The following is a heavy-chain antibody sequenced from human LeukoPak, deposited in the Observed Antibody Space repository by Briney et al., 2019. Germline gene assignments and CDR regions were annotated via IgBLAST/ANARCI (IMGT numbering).Heavy chain of an antibody. V-gene: IGHV3-7*01. D-gene: IGHD3-9*01. J-gene: IGHJ4*02. CDR3: ARGQRLGS. CDR2: IKQDGSEK. Sequence: GGSLRLSCAASGFTFDDYGMSWVRQAPGKGLEWVANIKQDGSEKYYVDSVKGRFTISRDNAKNSLYLQMNNLRVEDTAVYFCARGQRLGSWGQGTLVIVSS. CDR1: GFTFDDYG.